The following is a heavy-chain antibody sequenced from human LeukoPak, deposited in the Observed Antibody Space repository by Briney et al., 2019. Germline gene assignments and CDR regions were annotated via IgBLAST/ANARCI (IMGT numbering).Heavy chain of an antibody. Sequence: GGSLRLSCAASGFTFDDYGMSWVRQAPGKGLEWVSGINWNGGSTGYADSVKGRFTISRDNAKNSLYLQTNSLRAEDTALYYCARVSCSGGSCYSVSGYFDYWGQGTLVTVSS. CDR1: GFTFDDYG. J-gene: IGHJ4*02. CDR2: INWNGGST. CDR3: ARVSCSGGSCYSVSGYFDY. D-gene: IGHD2-15*01. V-gene: IGHV3-20*04.